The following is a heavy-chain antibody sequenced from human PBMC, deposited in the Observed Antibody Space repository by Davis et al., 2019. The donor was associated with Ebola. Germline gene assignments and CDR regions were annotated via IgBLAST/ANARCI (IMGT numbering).Heavy chain of an antibody. J-gene: IGHJ4*02. CDR1: GFTVRSTY. Sequence: PGGSLRLSCAASGFTVRSTYMSWVRQAPGKGLEWVSGIYGGDTHYADSVKGRFTISRDNAKNSLYLQMNCLRAEDTAVYYCAKFWGEQYSTTWFYFYHWGQGTLVTVSS. V-gene: IGHV3-53*01. CDR2: IYGGDT. D-gene: IGHD6-13*01. CDR3: AKFWGEQYSTTWFYFYH.